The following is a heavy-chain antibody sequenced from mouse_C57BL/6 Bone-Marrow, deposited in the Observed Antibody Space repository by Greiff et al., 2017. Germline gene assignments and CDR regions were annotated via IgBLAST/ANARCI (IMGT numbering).Heavy chain of an antibody. V-gene: IGHV5-9-1*02. Sequence: EVKLVESGEGLVKPGGSLKLSCAASGFTFSSYAMSWVRQTPEQRLEWVAYISSGGDYIYYADTVKGRFTISRDTARNTLYLQMSSLKSEDTAMYYCTRANWDAFFDYWGQGTTLTVSS. D-gene: IGHD4-1*01. CDR3: TRANWDAFFDY. CDR2: ISSGGDYI. CDR1: GFTFSSYA. J-gene: IGHJ2*01.